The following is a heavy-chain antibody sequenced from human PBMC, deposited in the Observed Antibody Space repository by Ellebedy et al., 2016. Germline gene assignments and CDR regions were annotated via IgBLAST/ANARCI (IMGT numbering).Heavy chain of an antibody. CDR2: IYHSGST. CDR1: GGPISSYY. J-gene: IGHJ4*02. D-gene: IGHD1-1*01. Sequence: SETLSLXCTVSGGPISSYYWSWIRQPPGKGLEWIGYIYHSGSTYYNPSLKSRVTISVDRSKNQFSLKLSSVTAADTAVYYCAKAEGGTFDYWGQGTLVTVSS. CDR3: AKAEGGTFDY. V-gene: IGHV4-59*12.